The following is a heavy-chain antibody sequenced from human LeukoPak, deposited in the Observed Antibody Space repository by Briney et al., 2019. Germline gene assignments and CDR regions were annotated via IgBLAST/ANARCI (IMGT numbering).Heavy chain of an antibody. V-gene: IGHV3-21*01. J-gene: IGHJ6*02. CDR3: ARGGDRSSWVRYYGMDV. Sequence: GGSLRLSCAASGFTFSSYSMNWVRQAPGKGLEWVSSISSSSSYIYYADSVKGRFTISRDNAKNSLYLQMNSLRAEDTAVYYCARGGDRSSWVRYYGMDVGGQGTTVTVS. CDR2: ISSSSSYI. CDR1: GFTFSSYS. D-gene: IGHD6-6*01.